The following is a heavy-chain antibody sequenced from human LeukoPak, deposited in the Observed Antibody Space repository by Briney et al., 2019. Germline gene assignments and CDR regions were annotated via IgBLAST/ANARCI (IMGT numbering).Heavy chain of an antibody. J-gene: IGHJ4*02. Sequence: GGSLRLSCAASGFTFSSYSMNWVRQAPGKGLEWVSSISSSSRYIYYADSVKGRFTISRDNAKNSLYLQMNSLRAEDTAVYYCARDPFSSGWYVAVDYWGQGTLVTVSS. CDR2: ISSSSRYI. V-gene: IGHV3-21*01. CDR3: ARDPFSSGWYVAVDY. CDR1: GFTFSSYS. D-gene: IGHD6-19*01.